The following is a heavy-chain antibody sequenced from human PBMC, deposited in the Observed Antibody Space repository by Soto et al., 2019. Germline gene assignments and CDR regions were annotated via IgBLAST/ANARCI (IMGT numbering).Heavy chain of an antibody. V-gene: IGHV6-1*01. Sequence: SQTLSLTCAISGDSFSSNSAAWNWIRQSPSRGLEWLGRTYYRSKWYNDYAVSVKSRITINPDTSKNQFSLQLNSVTPEDAAVYYCARVYSSSWYVGGMDVWGQGPTVTVSS. J-gene: IGHJ6*02. D-gene: IGHD6-13*01. CDR2: TYYRSKWYN. CDR1: GDSFSSNSAA. CDR3: ARVYSSSWYVGGMDV.